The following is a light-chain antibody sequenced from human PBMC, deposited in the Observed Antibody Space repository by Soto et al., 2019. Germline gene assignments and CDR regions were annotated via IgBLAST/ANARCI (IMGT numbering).Light chain of an antibody. V-gene: IGLV2-14*03. CDR2: DVF. CDR3: TSWTSTSTYV. J-gene: IGLJ1*01. Sequence: QSALTQDASVSGSPGQSITISCTGTSSDVGGFNYVSWYQQHPGKAPKLMIYDVFTRPSGVSNRFSGSKSGNTASLTISALQDEDEADYYCTSWTSTSTYVFGSGTKVTVL. CDR1: SSDVGGFNY.